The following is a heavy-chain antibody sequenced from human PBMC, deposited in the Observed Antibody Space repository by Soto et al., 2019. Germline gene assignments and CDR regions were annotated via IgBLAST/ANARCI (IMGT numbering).Heavy chain of an antibody. D-gene: IGHD2-2*01. CDR2: IYPGDSDT. Sequence: GESEKSSDEGCGCRVSSYWSGWERQKTGKGLEWMGIIYPGDSDTRYSPSFQGQVTISADKSISTAYLQWSSLKASDTAMYYCARHLAYCSSTSCHINWFDPWGQGTLVTVSS. CDR1: GCRVSSYW. CDR3: ARHLAYCSSTSCHINWFDP. V-gene: IGHV5-51*01. J-gene: IGHJ5*02.